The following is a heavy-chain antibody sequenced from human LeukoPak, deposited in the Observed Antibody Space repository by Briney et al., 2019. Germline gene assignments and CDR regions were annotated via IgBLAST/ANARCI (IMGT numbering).Heavy chain of an antibody. CDR3: TRDQGVGATRRYYGMDV. Sequence: GGSLRLSCTASGFTFGDYAMSWVRQAPGKGLEWVGFIRSKAYGGTTEYAASVKGRFTILRDDSKSIAYLQMNSLKTEDTAVYYCTRDQGVGATRRYYGMDVWGQGTTVTVSS. J-gene: IGHJ6*02. CDR2: IRSKAYGGTT. V-gene: IGHV3-49*04. CDR1: GFTFGDYA. D-gene: IGHD1-26*01.